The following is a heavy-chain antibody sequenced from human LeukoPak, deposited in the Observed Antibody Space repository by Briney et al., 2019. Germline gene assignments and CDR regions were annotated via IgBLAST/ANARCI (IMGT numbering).Heavy chain of an antibody. D-gene: IGHD3-3*01. J-gene: IGHJ6*04. CDR1: GYSISSGYY. CDR2: IYHSGST. V-gene: IGHV4-38-2*02. CDR3: ARDQSRITIFGVVFSRSLDV. Sequence: PSETLSLTCTVSGYSISSGYYWGWIRQPPGEGLEWIGSIYHSGSTYYNPSLKSRVTISVDTSKNQFSLKLSSVTAADTAVYYCARDQSRITIFGVVFSRSLDVWGKGTTVTVSS.